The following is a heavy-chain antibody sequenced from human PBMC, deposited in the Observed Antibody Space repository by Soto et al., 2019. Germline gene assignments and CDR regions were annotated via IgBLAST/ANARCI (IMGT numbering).Heavy chain of an antibody. J-gene: IGHJ4*02. CDR1: GFTFDDSA. CDR3: VKDTGDVGRLAYYLGH. CDR2: INSKSDSM. V-gene: IGHV3-9*01. Sequence: EVHLVESGGVLVQPGRSLRLSCEVSGFTFDDSAMHWARQAPGKGLEWVASINSKSDSMAYSPSVRGRFTISRDNAKKTLYLQMNSLRTEDTALYYCVKDTGDVGRLAYYLGHWGQGTMVTVSS. D-gene: IGHD1-26*01.